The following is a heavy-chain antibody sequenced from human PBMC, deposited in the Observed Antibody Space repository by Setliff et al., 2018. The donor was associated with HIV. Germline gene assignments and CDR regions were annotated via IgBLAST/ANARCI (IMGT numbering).Heavy chain of an antibody. V-gene: IGHV1-69*13. CDR2: IIPIFNTA. CDR1: GGTFSSYS. D-gene: IGHD2-15*01. Sequence: SVKVSCKASGGTFSSYSITWVRQAPGQGLEWMGGIIPIFNTANYAQKFQGRVTITADESTSTAYMELSSLGSEDTAVYYCARGSGGYCSGGSCYFGFGLALWGQGTTGTV. CDR3: ARGSGGYCSGGSCYFGFGLAL. J-gene: IGHJ6*02.